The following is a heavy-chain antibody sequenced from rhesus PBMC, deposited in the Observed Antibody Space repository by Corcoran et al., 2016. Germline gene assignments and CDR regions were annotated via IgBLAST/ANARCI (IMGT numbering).Heavy chain of an antibody. CDR1: GFSLTTSGMG. Sequence: QVTLKESGPALVKPTQTLTLTCTFSGFSLTTSGMGVGWIRQPPGKALEWLALIYWDDDKRYSASLKSMLTLSKDTSKNQVVLTMTNMDPVDTATYFCARGSNYVDYFDYWGQGVLVTVSS. D-gene: IGHD4-29*01. CDR3: ARGSNYVDYFDY. J-gene: IGHJ4*01. CDR2: IYWDDDK. V-gene: IGHV2-174*01.